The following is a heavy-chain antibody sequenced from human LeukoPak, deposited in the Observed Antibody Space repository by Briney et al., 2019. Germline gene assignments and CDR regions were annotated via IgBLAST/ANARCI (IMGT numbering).Heavy chain of an antibody. CDR3: SRAKIGSSSYYYYTDV. Sequence: PSETLSLTCTVSGGSLSSYYWSWIRQPPGKGLEWIGYIYYSGSTNYNPSLKSRVTISVDTSKNQFSLKLSSVTAADTAVYYCSRAKIGSSSYYYYTDVSGKGTTVTVSS. J-gene: IGHJ6*03. V-gene: IGHV4-59*01. D-gene: IGHD2/OR15-2a*01. CDR2: IYYSGST. CDR1: GGSLSSYY.